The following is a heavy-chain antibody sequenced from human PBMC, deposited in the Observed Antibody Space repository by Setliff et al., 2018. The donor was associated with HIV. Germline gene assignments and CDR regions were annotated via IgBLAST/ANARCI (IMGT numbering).Heavy chain of an antibody. V-gene: IGHV4-34*01. D-gene: IGHD3-10*01. CDR3: ARGLNYYGSGSYLPLGY. CDR2: IYYSGST. Sequence: SETLSLTCAVYGRSFSSYYWGWIRQPPGKGLGWIGSIYYSGSTNYNPSLKSRVTISVDTSKNQISLKLRSVTAADTAVYYCARGLNYYGSGSYLPLGYWGQGTLVTVS. CDR1: GRSFSSYY. J-gene: IGHJ4*02.